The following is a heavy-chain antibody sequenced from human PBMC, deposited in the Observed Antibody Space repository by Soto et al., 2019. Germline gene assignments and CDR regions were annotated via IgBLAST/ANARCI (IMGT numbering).Heavy chain of an antibody. D-gene: IGHD3-10*01. CDR3: TSPPITMVRGVSREGYYYYYGMDV. CDR1: GFTFSGSA. V-gene: IGHV3-73*01. CDR2: IRSKANSYAT. Sequence: GGSLRLSCAASGFTFSGSAMHWVRQASGKGLEWVGRIRSKANSYATAYAASVKGRFTISRDDSKNTAYLQMNSLKTEDTAVYYCTSPPITMVRGVSREGYYYYYGMDVWGQGTTVTVSS. J-gene: IGHJ6*02.